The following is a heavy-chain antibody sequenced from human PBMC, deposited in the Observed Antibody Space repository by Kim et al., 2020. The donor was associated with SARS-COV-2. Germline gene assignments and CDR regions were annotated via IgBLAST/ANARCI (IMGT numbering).Heavy chain of an antibody. Sequence: SETLSLTCTVSGGSISSYYWSWIRQPPGKGLEWVGYIYYSGSTNDNPSLKSRVTISVDTSKNQFSLKLSSVTAADTAVYDCARVTSSSSIWFDPWGQGTLVTVSS. CDR1: GGSISSYY. CDR2: IYYSGST. V-gene: IGHV4-59*01. CDR3: ARVTSSSSIWFDP. D-gene: IGHD6-6*01. J-gene: IGHJ5*02.